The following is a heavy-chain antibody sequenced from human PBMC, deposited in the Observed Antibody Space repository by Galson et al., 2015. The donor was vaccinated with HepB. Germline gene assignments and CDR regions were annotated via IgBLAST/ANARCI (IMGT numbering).Heavy chain of an antibody. D-gene: IGHD1-26*01. J-gene: IGHJ4*02. Sequence: SLRLSCAASGFTFDDYAMHWVRQVPGKGLEWVSGTSWNSGTIVYGDSVKVRFTISRDNAKNSLFLQMDSLRIEDTTFYYCARARGVGATAFDSWGQGTLVTVSS. CDR1: GFTFDDYA. CDR2: TSWNSGTI. CDR3: ARARGVGATAFDS. V-gene: IGHV3-9*01.